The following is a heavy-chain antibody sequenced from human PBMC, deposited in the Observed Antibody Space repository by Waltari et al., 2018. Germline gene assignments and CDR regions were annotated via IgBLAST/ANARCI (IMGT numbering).Heavy chain of an antibody. CDR3: AKGGGSLPGVIECDY. J-gene: IGHJ4*02. D-gene: IGHD2-15*01. Sequence: EVQLLESGGGLVQPGGSLRLSWAASGFTFSSYAMSWVRQAPGKGLEWVSAISGSGGSTYYADSVKGRFTISRDNSKNTLYLQMNSLRAEDTAVYYCAKGGGSLPGVIECDYWGQGTLVTVSS. V-gene: IGHV3-23*01. CDR1: GFTFSSYA. CDR2: ISGSGGST.